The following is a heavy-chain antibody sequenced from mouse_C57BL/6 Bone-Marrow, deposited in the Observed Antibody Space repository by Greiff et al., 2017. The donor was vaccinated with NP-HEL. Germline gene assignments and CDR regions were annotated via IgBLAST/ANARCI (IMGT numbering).Heavy chain of an antibody. CDR2: ISSGGSYT. Sequence: EVMLVESGGDLVKPGGSLKLSCAASGFTFSSYGLSWVRQTPDKRLEWVATISSGGSYTYYPDSVKGRFTISRDNAKNTLYLQMSSLKSEDTAMYYCARIGVGDYWGQGTTRTVSS. V-gene: IGHV5-6*01. CDR3: ARIGVGDY. D-gene: IGHD3-1*01. J-gene: IGHJ2*01. CDR1: GFTFSSYG.